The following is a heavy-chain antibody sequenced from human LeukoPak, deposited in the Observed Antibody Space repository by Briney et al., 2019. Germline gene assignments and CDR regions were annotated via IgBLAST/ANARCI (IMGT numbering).Heavy chain of an antibody. J-gene: IGHJ4*02. CDR1: GFTFSSYS. Sequence: GGSLRLSCAASGFTFSSYSMTWTGQAPGKGRGGVYSIIGISSYIYYADSVKGRFTISRDNAKNSLYLQMNSLRAEDTAVYYCARTLGDCGGDCYSGQDYDYWGQGTLVTVSS. CDR2: IIGISSYI. D-gene: IGHD2-21*02. CDR3: ARTLGDCGGDCYSGQDYDY. V-gene: IGHV3-21*01.